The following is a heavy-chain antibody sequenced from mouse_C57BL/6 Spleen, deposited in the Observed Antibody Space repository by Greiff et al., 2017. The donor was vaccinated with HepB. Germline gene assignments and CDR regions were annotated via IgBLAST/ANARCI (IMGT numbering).Heavy chain of an antibody. V-gene: IGHV5-4*03. CDR3: ARGYSNYRAMDY. D-gene: IGHD2-5*01. J-gene: IGHJ4*01. CDR2: ISDGGSYT. Sequence: DVMLVESGGGLVKPGGSLKLSCAASGFTFSSYAMSWVRQTPEKRLEWVATISDGGSYTYYPDNVKGRFTISRDNAKNNLYLQMSHLKSEDTAMYYCARGYSNYRAMDYWGQGTSVTVSS. CDR1: GFTFSSYA.